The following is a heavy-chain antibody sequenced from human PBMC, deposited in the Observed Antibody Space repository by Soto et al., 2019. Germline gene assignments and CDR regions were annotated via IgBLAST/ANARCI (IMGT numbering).Heavy chain of an antibody. CDR2: IYDSGTT. D-gene: IGHD3-9*01. Sequence: SETLSITCTVSGASISGFYWSWIRKSAGKGLEWIGRIYDSGTTNYNPSLKSRVTISVDTSKNQFSLKLSSVTAADTAVYYCARGALYDTTPFDYWGQGTLVTVSS. CDR1: GASISGFY. CDR3: ARGALYDTTPFDY. J-gene: IGHJ4*02. V-gene: IGHV4-4*07.